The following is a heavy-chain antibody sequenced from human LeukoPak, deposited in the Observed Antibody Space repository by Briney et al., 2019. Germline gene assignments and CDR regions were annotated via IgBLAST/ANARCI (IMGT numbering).Heavy chain of an antibody. V-gene: IGHV1-18*01. CDR2: ISAYNGNT. CDR1: GYTSTSYG. CDR3: ARDLIILVPAATPDAFDI. J-gene: IGHJ3*02. D-gene: IGHD2-2*01. Sequence: ASVKVSCKASGYTSTSYGISWVRQAPGQGLEWMGWISAYNGNTNYAQKLQGRVTMTTDTSTSTAYMELRSLRSDDTAVYYCARDLIILVPAATPDAFDIWGQGTMVTVSS.